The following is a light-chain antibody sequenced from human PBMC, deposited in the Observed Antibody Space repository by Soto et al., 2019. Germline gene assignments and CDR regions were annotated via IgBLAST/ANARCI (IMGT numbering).Light chain of an antibody. CDR1: QSVSSY. CDR2: DAS. J-gene: IGKJ4*01. CDR3: QQYNNWPLT. V-gene: IGKV3-11*01. Sequence: EIVLTQSPATLSLSPGERATLSCRASQSVSSYLAWYQQKPGQAPRLLIYDASNRATGIPARFSGSGPGTDFTLTISSLQSEDFAVYYCQQYNNWPLTFGGGTKVDIK.